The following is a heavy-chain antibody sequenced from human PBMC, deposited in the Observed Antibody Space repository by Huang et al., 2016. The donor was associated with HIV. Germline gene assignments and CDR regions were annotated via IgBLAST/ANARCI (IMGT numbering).Heavy chain of an antibody. D-gene: IGHD3-22*01. CDR1: GSTFTRYA. CDR2: INTNTWNP. CDR3: ARDYYDSRGYDIHAVVDY. J-gene: IGHJ4*02. V-gene: IGHV7-4-1*02. Sequence: QVQLVQSGSELRKPGASVKVSCQASGSTFTRYAMNWVRQAPGQGLEWMGWINTNTWNPTYAQACTGRFVLSLDTSVSTAYLQISSLEAEDTAVYYCARDYYDSRGYDIHAVVDYWGQGTLVTVSS.